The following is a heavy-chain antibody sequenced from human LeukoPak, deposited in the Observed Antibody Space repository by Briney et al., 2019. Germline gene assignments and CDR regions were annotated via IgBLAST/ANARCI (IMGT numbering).Heavy chain of an antibody. V-gene: IGHV1-2*02. CDR3: ARLMTTVTTVDY. CDR2: INPNSGGT. D-gene: IGHD4-17*01. Sequence: GASVKVSCKTSGYTFSSYGITWVRQAPCHGLEWMGWINPNSGGTNYAQKFQGRVTMTRDTSISTAYMELSRLRSDDTAVYYCARLMTTVTTVDYWGQGTLVTVSS. CDR1: GYTFSSYG. J-gene: IGHJ4*02.